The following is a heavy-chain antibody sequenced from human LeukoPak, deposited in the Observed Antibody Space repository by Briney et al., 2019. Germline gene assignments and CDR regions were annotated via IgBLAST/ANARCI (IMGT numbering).Heavy chain of an antibody. Sequence: GGSLRLSCAASGFPFSFYAMHWVRQAPGKGLEWVGVISYNGSNKYYADSVKGRFTLSRDNSKNMLFLQMNSLRAEDTAVYYCARGRNTRSLDHWGQGTLVTVSS. V-gene: IGHV3-30*04. D-gene: IGHD2-15*01. CDR2: ISYNGSNK. CDR3: ARGRNTRSLDH. CDR1: GFPFSFYA. J-gene: IGHJ4*02.